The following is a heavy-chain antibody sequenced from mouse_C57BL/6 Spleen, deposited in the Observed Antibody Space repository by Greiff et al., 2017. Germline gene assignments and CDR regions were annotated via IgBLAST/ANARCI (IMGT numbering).Heavy chain of an antibody. J-gene: IGHJ3*01. CDR3: ARQGDYYSSWIAY. D-gene: IGHD1-1*01. CDR1: GYTFTDYN. V-gene: IGHV1-18*01. CDR2: INPNNGGN. Sequence: VQLQQSGPELVKPGASVKIPCKASGYTFTDYNMEWVQQSHGKSLEWIGDINPNNGGNIYNQKVKGEATLAVDTSSSTAYMELHSLTSEDTAVYYCARQGDYYSSWIAYWGQGTLVTVSA.